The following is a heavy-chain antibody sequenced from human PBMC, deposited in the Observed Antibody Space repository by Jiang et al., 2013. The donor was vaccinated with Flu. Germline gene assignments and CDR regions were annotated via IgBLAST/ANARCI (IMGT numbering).Heavy chain of an antibody. Sequence: GAEVKKPGASVKVSCKATGYTFISYDINWVRQAAGQGLEWMGWMNPNSGNTGYAQKLQGRVTMTRNTSISTAYMELSSLRYEDTAVYYCARDFGMDQIDYWGQGTLVTVSS. V-gene: IGHV1-8*01. D-gene: IGHD3-3*01. CDR2: MNPNSGNT. J-gene: IGHJ4*02. CDR1: GYTFISYD. CDR3: ARDFGMDQIDY.